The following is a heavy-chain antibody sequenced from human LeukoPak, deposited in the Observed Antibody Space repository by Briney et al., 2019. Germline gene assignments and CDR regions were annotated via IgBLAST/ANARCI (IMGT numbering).Heavy chain of an antibody. CDR1: GFTVSSNY. CDR3: ASRSSSWYQDDY. D-gene: IGHD6-13*01. V-gene: IGHV3-66*01. Sequence: GGSLRLSRAASGFTVSSNYMSWVRQAPGKGLEWVSVIYSGGSTYYADSVKGRFTISRDNSKNTLYLQMNSLRAEDTAVYYCASRSSSWYQDDYWGQGTLVTVSS. J-gene: IGHJ4*02. CDR2: IYSGGST.